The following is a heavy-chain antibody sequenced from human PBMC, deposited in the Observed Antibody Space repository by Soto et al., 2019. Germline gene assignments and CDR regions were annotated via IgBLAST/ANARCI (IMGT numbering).Heavy chain of an antibody. CDR1: GFTFSDHY. V-gene: IGHV3-72*01. CDR3: ARLKSSGWSDY. Sequence: EVQLVESGGGLVQPGGSLRLSCAASGFTFSDHYMDWVRQAPGKGLEWGGRTRTKANSYTTEYAASVKGRFTISRDDSKNSLYLQMNSLKTEDTDVYYCARLKSSGWSDYWGQGTMVTVS. D-gene: IGHD6-19*01. J-gene: IGHJ4*02. CDR2: TRTKANSYTT.